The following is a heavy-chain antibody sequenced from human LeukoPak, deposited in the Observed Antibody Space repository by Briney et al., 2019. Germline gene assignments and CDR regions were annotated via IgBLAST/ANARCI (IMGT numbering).Heavy chain of an antibody. CDR3: ARSGYSSRWSYLDY. CDR2: ISYDGSNK. V-gene: IGHV3-30-3*01. D-gene: IGHD6-13*01. Sequence: GGSLRLSCAASGFTFSSYAMHWVRQAPGKGLEWVAVISYDGSNKYYADSVKGRFTISRDNSKNTLYLQMNSLRAEDTAVYYCARSGYSSRWSYLDYWGQGTLVTVSS. CDR1: GFTFSSYA. J-gene: IGHJ4*02.